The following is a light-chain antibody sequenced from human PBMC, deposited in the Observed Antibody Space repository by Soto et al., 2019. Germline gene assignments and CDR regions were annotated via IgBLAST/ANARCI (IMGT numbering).Light chain of an antibody. CDR1: QSVGSK. CDR3: QQYNNWPPFT. CDR2: DAS. V-gene: IGKV3-15*01. J-gene: IGKJ3*01. Sequence: EIVMTQSPATLSVSPGERASLSCRASQSVGSKLAWYQHKPGQAPRLLIYDASTRATGFPARFSGSGSGTEFTLTISSLQPEDFVVYYCQQYNNWPPFTFGPGTKVDIK.